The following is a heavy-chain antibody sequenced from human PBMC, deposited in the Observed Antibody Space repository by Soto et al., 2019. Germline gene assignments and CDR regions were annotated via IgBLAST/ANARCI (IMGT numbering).Heavy chain of an antibody. CDR1: GDSITVFY. V-gene: IGHV4-59*08. CDR3: ARGGSGWYGDSFDI. Sequence: QVQVQESGPGLVKPSETLSLTCTVSGDSITVFYWSWLRQSPGKGLEWIGCIDYSGTTSYNPSLKXXVXXSVDTSKSQCSLKLSSVTAADTAVYYCARGGSGWYGDSFDIWGQGTMVTVSS. J-gene: IGHJ3*02. CDR2: IDYSGTT. D-gene: IGHD6-19*01.